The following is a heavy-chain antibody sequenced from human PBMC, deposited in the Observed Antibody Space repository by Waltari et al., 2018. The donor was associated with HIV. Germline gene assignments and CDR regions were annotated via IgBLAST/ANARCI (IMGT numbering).Heavy chain of an antibody. D-gene: IGHD3-16*01. CDR3: ASARETMGVDFDS. CDR1: GGAFSSST. J-gene: IGHJ4*02. Sequence: QVQLVQSGAEVKKPGSSVKVSCQASGGAFSSSTINWGRTAPGQGLEWLGRIIPMSNTPNNAQKFQGRVTITADKSTSTAYMELTSLRSDDTAVYYCASARETMGVDFDSWGLGTLVTVSS. V-gene: IGHV1-69*08. CDR2: IIPMSNTP.